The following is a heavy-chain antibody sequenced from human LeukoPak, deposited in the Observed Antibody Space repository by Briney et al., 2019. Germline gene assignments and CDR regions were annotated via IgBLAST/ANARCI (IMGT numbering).Heavy chain of an antibody. CDR3: ARGGIAAAGTPDY. CDR2: IIPILGIT. CDR1: GGTFSSYA. D-gene: IGHD6-13*01. V-gene: IGHV1-69*04. Sequence: ASVKVSCKASGGTFSSYAISWVRPAPGQGRGWMGRIIPILGITNYAQKFQGRVTITADKSTSTAYMELSSLRSEDTAVYYCARGGIAAAGTPDYWGQGTLVTVSS. J-gene: IGHJ4*02.